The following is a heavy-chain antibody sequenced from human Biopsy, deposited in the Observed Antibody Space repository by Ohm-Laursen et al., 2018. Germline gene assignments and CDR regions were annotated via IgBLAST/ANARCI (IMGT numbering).Heavy chain of an antibody. CDR2: IKSVGSWT. Sequence: GSLRLSCTASGFTFNAYWMYWVRQVPGKGLVWVSHIKSVGSWTNYADSVKGRFTISRDNAKNTLYLQMNSLRAEDTAVYYYVSFLKDLNMAVWGQGTTVTVSS. D-gene: IGHD2-15*01. V-gene: IGHV3-74*01. CDR3: VSFLKDLNMAV. J-gene: IGHJ6*02. CDR1: GFTFNAYW.